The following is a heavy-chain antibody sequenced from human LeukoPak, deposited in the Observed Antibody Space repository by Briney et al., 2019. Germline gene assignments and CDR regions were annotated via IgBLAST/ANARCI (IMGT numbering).Heavy chain of an antibody. CDR1: GFSFSTYG. D-gene: IGHD6-13*01. Sequence: PGGSLRLSCVGSGFSFSTYGMHWVRQAPGKGLEWVAIISYDGGNKYYADSVKGRFTISRDNSKNTLYLQMNSLRAEDMAVYYCARVAPIYSSSLYYLDYWGQGTLVTVSS. CDR2: ISYDGGNK. J-gene: IGHJ4*02. CDR3: ARVAPIYSSSLYYLDY. V-gene: IGHV3-30*03.